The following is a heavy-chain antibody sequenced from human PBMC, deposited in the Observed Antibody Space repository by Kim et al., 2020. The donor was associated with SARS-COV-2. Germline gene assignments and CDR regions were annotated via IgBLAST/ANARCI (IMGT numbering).Heavy chain of an antibody. J-gene: IGHJ5*02. CDR1: GFTFSDYY. CDR2: ISSSSSYT. D-gene: IGHD2-2*02. CDR3: AREGYCSSTSCYIYRWFDP. V-gene: IGHV3-11*05. Sequence: GGSLRLSCAASGFTFSDYYMSWIRQAPGKGLEWVSYISSSSSYTNYADSVKGRFTISRDNAKNSLYLQMNSLRAEDTAVYYCAREGYCSSTSCYIYRWFDPWGQGTLVTVSS.